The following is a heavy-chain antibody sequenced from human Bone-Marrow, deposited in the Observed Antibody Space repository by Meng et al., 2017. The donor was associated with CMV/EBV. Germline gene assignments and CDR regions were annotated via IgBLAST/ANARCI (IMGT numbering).Heavy chain of an antibody. CDR2: ISSSSSTI. D-gene: IGHD1-26*01. CDR3: ARDRWELLQPFDY. Sequence: GESLKISCAASGFTFSDYYMSWVRQAPGKGLEWVSYISSSSSTIYYADSVKGRFTISRDNAKNSLYLQMNSLRAEDTAVYYCARDRWELLQPFDYWGQGTVVTVSS. J-gene: IGHJ4*02. CDR1: GFTFSDYY. V-gene: IGHV3-11*04.